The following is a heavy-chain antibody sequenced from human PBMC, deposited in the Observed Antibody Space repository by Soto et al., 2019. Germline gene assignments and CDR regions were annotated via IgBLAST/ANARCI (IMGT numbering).Heavy chain of an antibody. Sequence: GGSLRLSCAASGFTFSSYGMHWVRQAPGKGLEWVAVISYDGSNKYYADSVKGRFTISRDNSKNTLYLQMNSLRAEDTAVYYCALEALTTDDAFDIWGQGTMV. CDR3: ALEALTTDDAFDI. J-gene: IGHJ3*02. CDR2: ISYDGSNK. CDR1: GFTFSSYG. D-gene: IGHD1-26*01. V-gene: IGHV3-30*03.